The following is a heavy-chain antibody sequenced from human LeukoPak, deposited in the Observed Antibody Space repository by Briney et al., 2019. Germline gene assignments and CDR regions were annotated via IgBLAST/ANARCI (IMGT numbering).Heavy chain of an antibody. J-gene: IGHJ3*02. CDR1: GCSVSSNY. CDR3: ARAPRITTIVVVDAFDM. V-gene: IGHV3-66*01. Sequence: PGGSLTLSCAASGCSVSSNYMSWVRQAPGKGLEWVSVIYSSGSTYYAHSLKGRFTISRDNSKNTLYLQMNSLRAEDTAVYYCARAPRITTIVVVDAFDMWGQGTRVTLPS. CDR2: IYSSGST. D-gene: IGHD3-22*01.